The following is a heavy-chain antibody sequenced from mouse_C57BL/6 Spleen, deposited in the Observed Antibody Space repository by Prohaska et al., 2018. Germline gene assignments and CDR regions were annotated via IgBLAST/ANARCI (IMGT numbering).Heavy chain of an antibody. J-gene: IGHJ3*01. CDR2: IDPSDSYT. V-gene: IGHV1-50*01. Sequence: SYWMQWVKQRPGQGLEWIGEIDPSDSYTNYNQKFKGKATLTADKSSSTAYMELRSLTSEDSAVYFCARPLITTVVATDAYWGQGTLVTVSA. CDR3: ARPLITTVVATDAY. CDR1: SYW. D-gene: IGHD1-1*01.